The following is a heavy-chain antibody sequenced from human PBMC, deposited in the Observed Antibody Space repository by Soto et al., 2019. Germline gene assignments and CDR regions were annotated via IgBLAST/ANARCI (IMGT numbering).Heavy chain of an antibody. V-gene: IGHV3-23*01. CDR2: ISGNGGST. J-gene: IGHJ6*02. CDR1: GFTFSSYA. CDR3: TKARLWGGDGYNSYYYNAMDV. D-gene: IGHD3-16*01. Sequence: GWSLRLSCAASGFTFSSYAMSWVRQAPGKGLEWVSIISGNGGSTYYADSVKGRFTISRDNSKNTLYLQMNSLRPEDTALYYCTKARLWGGDGYNSYYYNAMDVWGQGTTVTVSS.